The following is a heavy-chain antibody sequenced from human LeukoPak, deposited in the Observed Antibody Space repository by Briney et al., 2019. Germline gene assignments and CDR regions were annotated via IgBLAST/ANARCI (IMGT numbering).Heavy chain of an antibody. CDR3: ARDLGYCSGGSCYNWFDP. CDR2: INPNSGAT. D-gene: IGHD2-15*01. J-gene: IGHJ5*02. CDR1: GYTFTGYY. V-gene: IGHV1-2*02. Sequence: ASVKVSCKASGYTFTGYYIHWVRQAPGQGLEWMGWINPNSGATKYAQKFQGRVTMTRDMSTSTVYMELSSLRSEDTAVYYCARDLGYCSGGSCYNWFDPWGQGTLVTVSS.